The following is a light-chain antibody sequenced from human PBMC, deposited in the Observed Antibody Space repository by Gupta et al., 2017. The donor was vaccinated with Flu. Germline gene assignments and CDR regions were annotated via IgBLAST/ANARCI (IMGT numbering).Light chain of an antibody. J-gene: IGLJ1*01. CDR3: HSYDSRQSMDV. V-gene: IGLV1-40*01. CDR2: ESS. Sequence: QSVLTPLPSVSGAPGPRVTVSCTGSSSNIGAGYDVHWYQRRPGQAPKLLIYESSVRPSGVTDRFSGSKSGISASLTIAGLQAEDEAEYYCHSYDSRQSMDVFGTVIKVTVL. CDR1: SSNIGAGYD.